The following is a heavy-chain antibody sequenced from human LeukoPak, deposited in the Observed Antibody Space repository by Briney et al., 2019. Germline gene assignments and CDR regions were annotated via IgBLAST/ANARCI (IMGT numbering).Heavy chain of an antibody. CDR3: AKLGKYFDWTDDAFDI. V-gene: IGHV3-23*01. CDR2: ISGSGGST. J-gene: IGHJ3*02. CDR1: GFTFSSYA. Sequence: QSGGSLRLSCAASGFTFSSYAMSWVRQAPGKGLEWVSAISGSGGSTYYADSVKGRFTISRDNSKNTLYLQMNSLRAEDTAVYYCAKLGKYFDWTDDAFDIWGQGTMVTVSS. D-gene: IGHD3-9*01.